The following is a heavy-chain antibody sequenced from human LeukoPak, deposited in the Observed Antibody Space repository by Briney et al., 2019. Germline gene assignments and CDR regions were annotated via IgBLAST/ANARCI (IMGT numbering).Heavy chain of an antibody. CDR2: INHSGST. D-gene: IGHD2-21*02. Sequence: SETLPLTCVVYGGSFSGYYWSWIRRPPGKGLEWMGEINHSGSTNYNPSLMSRVTISVDSSKNQFSLKLNSVTAADTAVYYCARINCGGDCYPGFRGYYFDYWGQGTLVTVSS. J-gene: IGHJ4*02. V-gene: IGHV4-34*01. CDR1: GGSFSGYY. CDR3: ARINCGGDCYPGFRGYYFDY.